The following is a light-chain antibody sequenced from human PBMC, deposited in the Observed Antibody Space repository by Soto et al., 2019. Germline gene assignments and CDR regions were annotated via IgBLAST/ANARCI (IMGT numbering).Light chain of an antibody. J-gene: IGKJ1*01. Sequence: DIVMTQSPDSLAVSLGERATINCKSSQSVLYSPNNKYYLAWYQQKPGQPPKLLIYWASTRESGVPDRFSGSGSATDFILTISSLQAEDVASYYCQQYHSAPQSFGQGTKVEIK. CDR3: QQYHSAPQS. CDR2: WAS. CDR1: QSVLYSPNNKYY. V-gene: IGKV4-1*01.